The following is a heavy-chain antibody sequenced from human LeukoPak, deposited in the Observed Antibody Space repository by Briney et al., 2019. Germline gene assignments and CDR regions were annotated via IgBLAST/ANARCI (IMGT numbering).Heavy chain of an antibody. Sequence: PGGSLRLSCAASGFTFSSYWMSWVRQAPGKGLEWVANIKQDGSEKYYVDSVKGRFTISRDSAKNSLYLQMNSLRAEDTAVYYCARSVGIAAAEDDYWGQGTLVTVSS. CDR1: GFTFSSYW. CDR2: IKQDGSEK. V-gene: IGHV3-7*01. J-gene: IGHJ4*02. CDR3: ARSVGIAAAEDDY. D-gene: IGHD6-13*01.